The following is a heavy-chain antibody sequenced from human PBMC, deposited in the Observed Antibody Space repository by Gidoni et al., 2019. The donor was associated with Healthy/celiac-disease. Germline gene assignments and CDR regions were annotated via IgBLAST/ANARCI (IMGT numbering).Heavy chain of an antibody. CDR3: ARTVRGGSSVFEI. CDR1: GGSFSGYY. J-gene: IGHJ3*02. D-gene: IGHD1-26*01. Sequence: VPLQQWGAGLLKPSATLSLTCAVFGGSFSGYYWSWIRQPPGQGLEWVGEINHSGSTNYNPSLKSRVTISVDTSKNQFSLKLSSVTAADTAVYYCARTVRGGSSVFEIWGQGTMVTVSS. CDR2: INHSGST. V-gene: IGHV4-34*01.